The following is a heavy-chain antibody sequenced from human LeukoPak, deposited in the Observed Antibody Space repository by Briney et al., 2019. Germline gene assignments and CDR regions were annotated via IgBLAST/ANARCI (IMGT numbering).Heavy chain of an antibody. CDR1: GYSFTSYW. Sequence: GESLQISCKGSGYSFTSYWIGWVRQLPGKGLEWMGIIYPGDSDTRYGPSFQGQVTISADKSISTAYLQWSSLKASDTAMYYCARGMTTVTAYYYGMDVWGQGTTVTVSS. V-gene: IGHV5-51*01. D-gene: IGHD4-17*01. CDR2: IYPGDSDT. J-gene: IGHJ6*02. CDR3: ARGMTTVTAYYYGMDV.